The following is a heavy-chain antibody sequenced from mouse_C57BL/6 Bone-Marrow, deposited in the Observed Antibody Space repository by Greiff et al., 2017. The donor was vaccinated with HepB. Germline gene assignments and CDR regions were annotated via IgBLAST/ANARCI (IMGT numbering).Heavy chain of an antibody. V-gene: IGHV5-9*01. D-gene: IGHD2-4*01. CDR3: ASLYYDYFWFAY. Sequence: EVNLVESGGGLVKPGGSLKLSCAASGFTFSSYTMSWVRQTPEKRLEWVATISGGGGNTYYPDSVKGRFTISRDNAKNTLYLQMSSLRSEDTALYYYASLYYDYFWFAYWGQGTLVTVSA. CDR2: ISGGGGNT. J-gene: IGHJ3*01. CDR1: GFTFSSYT.